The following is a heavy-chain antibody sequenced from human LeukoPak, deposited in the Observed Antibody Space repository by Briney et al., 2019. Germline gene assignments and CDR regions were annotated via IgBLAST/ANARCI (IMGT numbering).Heavy chain of an antibody. J-gene: IGHJ4*02. CDR3: AGITIFGVDSLDY. CDR1: GYTFTAYY. V-gene: IGHV1-2*02. Sequence: GASVKVSCKASGYTFTAYYMHWVRQAPGQGVEWMGWINPNSGGTNYAQKFQGRVTMTRDTSISTAYMELSRLRSDDTAVYYCAGITIFGVDSLDYWGQGTLVTVSS. D-gene: IGHD3-3*01. CDR2: INPNSGGT.